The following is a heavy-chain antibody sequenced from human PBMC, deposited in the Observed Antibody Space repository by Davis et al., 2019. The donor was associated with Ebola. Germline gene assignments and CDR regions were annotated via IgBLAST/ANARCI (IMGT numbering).Heavy chain of an antibody. CDR2: INPHNGNT. CDR1: GYTFTSYG. D-gene: IGHD2-15*01. Sequence: ASVKVSCKASGYTFTSYGITWVRQAPGQGLEWMGWINPHNGNTNYAQNVQGRVTMTTDTSTSTAYMEVGSLRAEDTAVYYCAYIPGAAPFDYWGQGTLVTVSS. CDR3: AYIPGAAPFDY. J-gene: IGHJ4*02. V-gene: IGHV1-18*04.